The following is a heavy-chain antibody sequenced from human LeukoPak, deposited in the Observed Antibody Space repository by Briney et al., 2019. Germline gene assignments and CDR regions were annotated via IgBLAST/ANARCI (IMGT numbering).Heavy chain of an antibody. D-gene: IGHD1-26*01. Sequence: PSETLSLTCTVSGGSISSYYWSWIRQPPGKGLEWIGYIYYSGSTNYNPSLKSRVTISVDTSKNQFSLQLNSVTPEDTAVYYCASVRELSTSAFDIWGQGTMVTVSS. CDR2: IYYSGST. CDR1: GGSISSYY. CDR3: ASVRELSTSAFDI. J-gene: IGHJ3*02. V-gene: IGHV4-59*12.